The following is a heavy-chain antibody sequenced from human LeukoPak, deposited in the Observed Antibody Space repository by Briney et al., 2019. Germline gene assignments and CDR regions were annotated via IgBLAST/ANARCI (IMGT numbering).Heavy chain of an antibody. D-gene: IGHD2-2*01. V-gene: IGHV3-23*01. J-gene: IGHJ4*02. CDR1: GFTFSSYA. CDR3: AKYCSSTSCYPQYYFDY. Sequence: GGSLRLSCAASGFTFSSYAMSWVRQAPGKGLEWVSAISGSGGSTYYADSVKGRFTISRDNSKNTLYLQMNSLRAEDTAVYYCAKYCSSTSCYPQYYFDYWGQGTLVTVSS. CDR2: ISGSGGST.